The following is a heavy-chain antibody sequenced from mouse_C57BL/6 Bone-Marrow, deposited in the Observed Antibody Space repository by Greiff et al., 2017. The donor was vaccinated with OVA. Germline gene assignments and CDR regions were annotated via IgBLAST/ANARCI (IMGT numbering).Heavy chain of an antibody. CDR3: ARGDYGSSVYAMDY. D-gene: IGHD1-1*01. V-gene: IGHV1-82*01. CDR1: GYAFSSSW. J-gene: IGHJ4*01. CDR2: IYPGDGDT. Sequence: VKLMESGPELVKPGASVKISCKASGYAFSSSWMNWVKQRPGKGLEWIGRIYPGDGDTNYNGKFKGKATLTADKSSSTAYMQLSSLTSEDSAVYFCARGDYGSSVYAMDYGGEGTSVTVSS.